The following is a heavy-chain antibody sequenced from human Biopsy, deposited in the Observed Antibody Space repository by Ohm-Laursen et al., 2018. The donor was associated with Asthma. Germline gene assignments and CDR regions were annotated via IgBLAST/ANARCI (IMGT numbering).Heavy chain of an antibody. J-gene: IGHJ4*02. D-gene: IGHD6-13*01. CDR2: IIFDGGTQ. V-gene: IGHV3-30-3*01. CDR3: SRDTLGYYFDI. CDR1: GTHFGSYN. Sequence: SLRLSCTASGTHFGSYNMHWARQAPGKGLEWVAVIIFDGGTQHYGDSVKGRFTISRDNSKNMLFLQMNSLRAEDTAVYYCSRDTLGYYFDIWGQGTQVTVSS.